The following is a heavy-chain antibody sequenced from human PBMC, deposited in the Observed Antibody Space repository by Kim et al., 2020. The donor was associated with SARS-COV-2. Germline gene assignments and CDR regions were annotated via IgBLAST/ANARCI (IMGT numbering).Heavy chain of an antibody. CDR3: TRWGRGGRYAMDV. J-gene: IGHJ6*02. V-gene: IGHV3-72*01. D-gene: IGHD6-19*01. Sequence: YAASMKGRFTISKDDSKNSLYLQMNSLKTEDTAVYYCTRWGRGGRYAMDVWGQGTTVTVSS.